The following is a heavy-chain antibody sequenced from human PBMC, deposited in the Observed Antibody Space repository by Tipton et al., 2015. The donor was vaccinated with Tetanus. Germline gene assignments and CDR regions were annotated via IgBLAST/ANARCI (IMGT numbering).Heavy chain of an antibody. V-gene: IGHV4-39*01. J-gene: IGHJ5*02. D-gene: IGHD3-10*01. Sequence: GLVKPSETLSLTCTVSGGSISDKKYYWGWIRQPPGRGLEWIASIYFEGSTYYSPSLKSRVTIAADRSQNVFSLNLTSVTAADTAVYYCARHLYGYWFDPWGQGALVTVSS. CDR3: ARHLYGYWFDP. CDR2: IYFEGST. CDR1: GGSISDKKYY.